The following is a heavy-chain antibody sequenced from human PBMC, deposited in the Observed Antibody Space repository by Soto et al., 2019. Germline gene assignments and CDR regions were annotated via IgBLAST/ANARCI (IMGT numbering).Heavy chain of an antibody. CDR1: GSTFSSYA. CDR2: ISGSGGST. Sequence: GGSLRLSCAASGSTFSSYAMSWVRQAPGKGLEWVSAISGSGGSTYYADSVKGRFTISRDNSKNTLYLQMNSLRAEDTAVYYCAKECCGGDKVPRGFDPWGQGTLVTVSS. J-gene: IGHJ5*02. D-gene: IGHD3-16*01. CDR3: AKECCGGDKVPRGFDP. V-gene: IGHV3-23*01.